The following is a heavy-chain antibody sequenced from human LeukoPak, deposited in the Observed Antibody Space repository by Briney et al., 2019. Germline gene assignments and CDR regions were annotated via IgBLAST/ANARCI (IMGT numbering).Heavy chain of an antibody. V-gene: IGHV4-61*01. J-gene: IGHJ3*01. CDR1: GYSISSGYY. CDR2: IYYSGST. Sequence: SETLSLTCTVSGYSISSGYYWNWIRQPPGKGLEWIGIIYYSGSTNYKPSLKSRVTISVDTSKNQFSLKLTSVTAADTAVYYCARSRITFDSSGYGDALDVWGPGTMVTVSA. CDR3: ARSRITFDSSGYGDALDV. D-gene: IGHD3-22*01.